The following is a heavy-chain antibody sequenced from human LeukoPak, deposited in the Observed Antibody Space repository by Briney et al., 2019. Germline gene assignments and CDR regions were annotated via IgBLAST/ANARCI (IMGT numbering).Heavy chain of an antibody. J-gene: IGHJ6*03. V-gene: IGHV4-31*03. D-gene: IGHD3/OR15-3a*01. CDR1: GGSISSGGYY. CDR3: ARAPIMIFGLNYHYMDV. Sequence: SQTLSLTCTVSGGSISSGGYYWSWIRQHPGKGLEWIGSIYYSGTTYYNPSLKSRVSILEDMSRDQFSLRVRSVTAADTAMYYCARAPIMIFGLNYHYMDVWGKGTTVIVSS. CDR2: IYYSGTT.